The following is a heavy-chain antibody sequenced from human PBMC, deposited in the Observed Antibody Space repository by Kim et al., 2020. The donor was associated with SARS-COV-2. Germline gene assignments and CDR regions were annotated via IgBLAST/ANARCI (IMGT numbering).Heavy chain of an antibody. Sequence: SETLSLTCTVSGFSISSGYYWGWIRQPPGKGLEWIGGIYHGGTTYYNPSLKSRVTMSVDTSKNQFSLRLSSVTAADTTVYYCARDLPPVAYYYGSGNAMDVWGQGTTVTVSS. CDR3: ARDLPPVAYYYGSGNAMDV. CDR2: IYHGGTT. CDR1: GFSISSGYY. V-gene: IGHV4-38-2*02. D-gene: IGHD3-10*01. J-gene: IGHJ6*02.